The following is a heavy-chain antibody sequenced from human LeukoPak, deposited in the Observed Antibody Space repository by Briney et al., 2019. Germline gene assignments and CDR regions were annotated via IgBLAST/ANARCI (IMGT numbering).Heavy chain of an antibody. Sequence: AGGSLRLSCAASGFTFDDYAMSWVRQAPGKGLEWVSAISGSGGSTYYADSVKGRSTISRDNSKNTLYLQMNSLRAEDTAVYYCVKAKQQLVLGYWGQGTLVTVSS. CDR2: ISGSGGST. V-gene: IGHV3-23*01. CDR1: GFTFDDYA. CDR3: VKAKQQLVLGY. D-gene: IGHD6-13*01. J-gene: IGHJ4*02.